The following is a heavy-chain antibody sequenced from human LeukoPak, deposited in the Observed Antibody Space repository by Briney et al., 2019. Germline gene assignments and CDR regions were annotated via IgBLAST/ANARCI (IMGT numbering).Heavy chain of an antibody. D-gene: IGHD1-7*01. Sequence: SVKVSCKASAGTFSSYAISWVRQAPGQGLEWMGGIIPIFGTANYAQKFQGRVTITADESTSTAYMELSSLRSEDTAVYYCARFSVELRGGYYFDYWGQGTLVTVSS. CDR1: AGTFSSYA. J-gene: IGHJ4*02. CDR2: IIPIFGTA. CDR3: ARFSVELRGGYYFDY. V-gene: IGHV1-69*13.